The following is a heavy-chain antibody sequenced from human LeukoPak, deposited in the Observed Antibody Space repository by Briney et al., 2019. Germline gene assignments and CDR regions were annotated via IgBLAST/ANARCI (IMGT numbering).Heavy chain of an antibody. CDR3: ARVGSRGDWFDY. J-gene: IGHJ5*01. D-gene: IGHD1-26*01. Sequence: GGSLRLSCAASGFTFSTYNMLWVRQTPGKGLEWLFYINSGGSAVHYADSVKDRFTFSRDNAKNSLYLQMNSLTVEDTGIYYCARVGSRGDWFDYWGQGTRVTVSS. V-gene: IGHV3-48*01. CDR1: GFTFSTYN. CDR2: INSGGSAV.